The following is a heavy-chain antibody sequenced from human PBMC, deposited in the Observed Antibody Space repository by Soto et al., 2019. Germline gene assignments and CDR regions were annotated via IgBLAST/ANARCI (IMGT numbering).Heavy chain of an antibody. CDR3: ARAWYYYGSGSLDY. V-gene: IGHV4-34*01. CDR2: INHSGST. Sequence: VQLQQWGAGLLKPSETLSLTCAVYGGSFSGYYWSWIRQPPGKGLEWIGEINHSGSTNYNPSLKSRVTISVDTSKNQFSLKLSSVTAADTAVYYCARAWYYYGSGSLDYWGQGTLVTVSS. D-gene: IGHD3-10*01. CDR1: GGSFSGYY. J-gene: IGHJ4*02.